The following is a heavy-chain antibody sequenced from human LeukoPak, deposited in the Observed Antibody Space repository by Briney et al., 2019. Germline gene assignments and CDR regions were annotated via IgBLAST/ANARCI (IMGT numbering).Heavy chain of an antibody. V-gene: IGHV3-74*03. J-gene: IGHJ3*02. Sequence: QPGGSLRLSCAASGFTFSSYELNWVRQAPGKGLVWVSLISTDGRTTLYADSVKGRFTVSRDSAKNTLYLQMNSLRAEDTAVYCCARGPSGALDIWGLGTPVTVSS. D-gene: IGHD3-10*01. CDR1: GFTFSSYE. CDR3: ARGPSGALDI. CDR2: ISTDGRTT.